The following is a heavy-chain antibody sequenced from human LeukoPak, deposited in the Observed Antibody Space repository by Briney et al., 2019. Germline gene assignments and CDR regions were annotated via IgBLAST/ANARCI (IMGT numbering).Heavy chain of an antibody. V-gene: IGHV3-7*01. Sequence: GGSLRLSCAASGFTFSSYWMSWVRQAPGKGREGVANIKQDGREKYNVDSVKGRFTISRDDAKNSLYLQMNSLRAEDTAVYYCARGMATIFYYFDYWGQGTLVTVSS. CDR1: GFTFSSYW. CDR3: ARGMATIFYYFDY. J-gene: IGHJ4*02. D-gene: IGHD5-24*01. CDR2: IKQDGREK.